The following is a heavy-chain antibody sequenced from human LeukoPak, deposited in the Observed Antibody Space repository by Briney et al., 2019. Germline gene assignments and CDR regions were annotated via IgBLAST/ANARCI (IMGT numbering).Heavy chain of an antibody. V-gene: IGHV4-34*01. CDR3: ARGSQSLEYCSGGSCRAKIFDY. CDR1: GGSFSGYY. CDR2: INHSGST. Sequence: SETLSLTCAVYGGSFSGYYWSWIRQPPGNGLEWIGEINHSGSTNYNPPLKSRVTISVDTSKNQFSLKLSSVTAADTAVYYCARGSQSLEYCSGGSCRAKIFDYWGQGTLVTVSS. D-gene: IGHD2-15*01. J-gene: IGHJ4*02.